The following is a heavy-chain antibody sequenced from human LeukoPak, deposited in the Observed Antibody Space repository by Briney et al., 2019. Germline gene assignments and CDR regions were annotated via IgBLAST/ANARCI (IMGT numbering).Heavy chain of an antibody. J-gene: IGHJ3*01. CDR3: ARRALGYCSGGSCITS. CDR2: MNPNSGNT. D-gene: IGHD2-15*01. V-gene: IGHV1-8*01. CDR1: GYTFTSYD. Sequence: GASVKVSCKASGYTFTSYDIIWVRQATGQGLEWMGWMNPNSGNTGYAQKFQGRVTMTRNTSISTAYMELSSLRSEDTAVYYCARRALGYCSGGSCITSWGQGTMVTVSS.